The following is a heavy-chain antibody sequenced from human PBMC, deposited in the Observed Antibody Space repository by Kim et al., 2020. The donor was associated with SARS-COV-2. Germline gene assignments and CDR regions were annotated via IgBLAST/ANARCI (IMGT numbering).Heavy chain of an antibody. CDR2: IYYSGST. V-gene: IGHV4-31*03. D-gene: IGHD3-3*01. CDR3: ARAITIFGVVITAFDY. CDR1: GGSISSGGYY. Sequence: SQTLSLTCTVSGGSISSGGYYWSWIRQHPGKGLEWIGYIYYSGSTYYNPSLKSRVTISVDTSKNQFSLKLSSVTAADTAVYYCARAITIFGVVITAFDYWGQGTLVTVSS. J-gene: IGHJ4*02.